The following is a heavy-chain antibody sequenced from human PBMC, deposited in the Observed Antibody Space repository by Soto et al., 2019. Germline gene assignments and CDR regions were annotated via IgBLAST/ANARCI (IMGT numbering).Heavy chain of an antibody. CDR1: GGSIRSGSYY. V-gene: IGHV4-39*01. CDR2: SSYSGTN. J-gene: IGHJ4*02. D-gene: IGHD2-21*01. CDR3: GSRHIFGFAYGPFDY. Sequence: QLQLQESGPGLVKPSETLSLTCTVSGGSIRSGSYYWAWIRQPPGKGLEWIGTSSYSGTNYYNTSLKSRVTVSVDLSKNQFFLRLNSVTAADTDVYYCGSRHIFGFAYGPFDYWGQGMLVTVSS.